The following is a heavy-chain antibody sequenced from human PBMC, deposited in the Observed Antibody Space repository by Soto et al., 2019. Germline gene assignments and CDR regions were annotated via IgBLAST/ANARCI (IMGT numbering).Heavy chain of an antibody. J-gene: IGHJ4*02. CDR2: IWFDGSNQ. V-gene: IGHV3-33*01. CDR1: GFSFSAYG. D-gene: IGHD6-13*01. CDR3: ARDMLGEQQLVL. Sequence: LGESGGGVVQPGRSLRLSCEASGFSFSAYGMHWVRQAPGKGLEWVAVIWFDGSNQYYVDSVKGRFTISRDNSKNTLYLQMKSLRVEDTAVYYCARDMLGEQQLVLWGQGTLVTVSS.